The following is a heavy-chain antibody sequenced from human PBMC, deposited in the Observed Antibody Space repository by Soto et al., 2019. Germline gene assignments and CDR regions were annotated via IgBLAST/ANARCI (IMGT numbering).Heavy chain of an antibody. J-gene: IGHJ4*02. V-gene: IGHV3-33*08. CDR2: IWYDGSNK. CDR1: GFTFSSYG. D-gene: IGHD2-2*01. Sequence: VQLVESGGGLVQPGGSLRLSCAASGFTFSSYGMHWVRQAPGKGLEWVAVIWYDGSNKYYADSVKGRFTISRDNSKNTLYLQMNSLRAEDTAVYYCARDGSWLSTSQIYYFDYWGQGTLVTVSS. CDR3: ARDGSWLSTSQIYYFDY.